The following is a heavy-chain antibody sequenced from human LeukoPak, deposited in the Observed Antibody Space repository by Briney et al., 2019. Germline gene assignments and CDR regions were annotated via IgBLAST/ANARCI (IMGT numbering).Heavy chain of an antibody. CDR3: TRDLGSWSGLDY. D-gene: IGHD3-10*01. CDR1: GFTFSDYW. V-gene: IGHV3-74*01. CDR2: FGVSGAST. J-gene: IGHJ4*02. Sequence: GGSLRLSCATSGFTFSDYWMHWVRQAPGTGLEWVARFGVSGASTNYADSVKGRFTISRDNAKNTLYLQMSSLRVEDTAVCYCTRDLGSWSGLDYWGQGSLVTVSS.